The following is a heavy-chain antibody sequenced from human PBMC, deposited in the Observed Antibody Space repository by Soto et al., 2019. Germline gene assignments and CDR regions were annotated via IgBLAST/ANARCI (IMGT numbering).Heavy chain of an antibody. Sequence: GGSLRLSCVASGFTFSSYWMSWVRQAPGKGLEWVANIKQDGSEKYYVDSVKGRFTISRDNAKNSLYLQMNSLRAEDTAVYYCARDPWIQPDDAFDIWGQGTMVTVSS. V-gene: IGHV3-7*01. D-gene: IGHD5-18*01. CDR1: GFTFSSYW. CDR2: IKQDGSEK. J-gene: IGHJ3*02. CDR3: ARDPWIQPDDAFDI.